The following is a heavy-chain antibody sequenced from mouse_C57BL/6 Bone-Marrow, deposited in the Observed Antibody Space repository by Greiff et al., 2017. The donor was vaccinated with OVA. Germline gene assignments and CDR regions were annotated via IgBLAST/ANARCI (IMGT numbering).Heavy chain of an antibody. CDR1: GYTFTSYW. J-gene: IGHJ2*01. D-gene: IGHD4-1*01. V-gene: IGHV1-69*01. Sequence: VQLQQPGAELVMPGASVKLSCKASGYTFTSYWMHWVKQRPGQGLEWIGEIDPSDSYTNYNQKFKGKSTLTVDKSSSTAYMQLSRLTSEDSAVYYCATNCYFESWGQGTTLTESS. CDR3: ATNCYFES. CDR2: IDPSDSYT.